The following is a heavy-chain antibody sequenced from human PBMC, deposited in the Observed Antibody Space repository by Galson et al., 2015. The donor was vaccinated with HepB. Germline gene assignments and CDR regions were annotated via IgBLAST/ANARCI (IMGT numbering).Heavy chain of an antibody. J-gene: IGHJ4*02. CDR3: TGFMITFGGVIDLY. CDR1: GFTFSNAW. V-gene: IGHV3-15*07. Sequence: SLRLSCAASGFTFSNAWMNWVRQAPGKGLEWVGRIKSKTDGGTTDYAAPVKGRFTISRDDSKNTLYLQMNSLKTEDTAVYYCTGFMITFGGVIDLYWGQGTLVTVSS. D-gene: IGHD3-16*02. CDR2: IKSKTDGGTT.